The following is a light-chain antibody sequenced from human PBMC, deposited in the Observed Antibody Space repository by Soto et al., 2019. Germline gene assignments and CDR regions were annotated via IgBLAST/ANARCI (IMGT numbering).Light chain of an antibody. CDR3: SSYTSSSTQV. J-gene: IGLJ1*01. V-gene: IGLV2-14*01. CDR2: DVS. Sequence: QSALPQPASVSGSPGQSITLSCTGTSSDGGGYNYVSWYQQHPGKAPKLMIYDVSNRPSGVSYRFSGSKSGNTASLTISGLQAEDEADYYCSSYTSSSTQVFGTGTKLTVL. CDR1: SSDGGGYNY.